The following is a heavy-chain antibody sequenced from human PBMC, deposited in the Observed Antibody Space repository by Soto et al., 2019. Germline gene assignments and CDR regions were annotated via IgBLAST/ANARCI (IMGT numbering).Heavy chain of an antibody. J-gene: IGHJ3*02. V-gene: IGHV1-46*01. D-gene: IGHD3-22*01. CDR2: INPSGGST. CDR1: GYTFTSYY. Sequence: ASVKVSCKASGYTFTSYYMHWVRQAPGQGLEWMGIINPSGGSTSYAQKFQGRVTMTRDTSTSTVYMELSSLRSEDTAVYYCAIECSSSYYYDSSGYSYDAFDIWGQGTMVTVSS. CDR3: AIECSSSYYYDSSGYSYDAFDI.